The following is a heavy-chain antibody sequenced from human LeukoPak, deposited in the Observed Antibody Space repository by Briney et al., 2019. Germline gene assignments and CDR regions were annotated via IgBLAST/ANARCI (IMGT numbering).Heavy chain of an antibody. Sequence: SETLSLTCTVSGGSISSSSYYWGWIRQPPVKGLVWIGSIYYSGSTYYNPSLKSRVTISVDTSKNQFSLKLSSVTAADTAVYYCARQGQQLVREYWGQGILVTVSS. CDR2: IYYSGST. CDR1: GGSISSSSYY. CDR3: ARQGQQLVREY. J-gene: IGHJ4*02. V-gene: IGHV4-39*01. D-gene: IGHD6-13*01.